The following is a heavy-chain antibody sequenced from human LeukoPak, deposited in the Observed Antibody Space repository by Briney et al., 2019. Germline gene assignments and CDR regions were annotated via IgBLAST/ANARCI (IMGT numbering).Heavy chain of an antibody. CDR2: IYGDGST. CDR3: ARDLTYGGKRGFYFDY. D-gene: IGHD4-23*01. J-gene: IGHJ4*02. Sequence: GGSLRLSCAASTFTVRDKYMSWVRQAPGKGLEWVSVIYGDGSTYYADSVKGRFTMSRDNSKNTVYLQMNSLRAEDTAVYYCARDLTYGGKRGFYFDYWGQGTLVTVSS. V-gene: IGHV3-66*01. CDR1: TFTVRDKY.